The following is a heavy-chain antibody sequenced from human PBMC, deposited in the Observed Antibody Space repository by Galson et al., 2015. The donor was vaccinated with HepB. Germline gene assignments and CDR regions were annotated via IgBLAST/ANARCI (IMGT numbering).Heavy chain of an antibody. J-gene: IGHJ4*02. CDR2: ISYDGSNK. V-gene: IGHV3-30*18. CDR1: GFTFSSYG. CDR3: AKSYDSSLWDY. D-gene: IGHD3-22*01. Sequence: SLRLSCAASGFTFSSYGMHWVRQAPGKGLEWVAVISYDGSNKYYADSVKGRFTISRDNSKNTLYLQMNSLRAEDTAVYYCAKSYDSSLWDYWGQGTLVTVSS.